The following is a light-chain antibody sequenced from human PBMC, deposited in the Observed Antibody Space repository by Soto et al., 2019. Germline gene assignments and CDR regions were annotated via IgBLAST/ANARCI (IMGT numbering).Light chain of an antibody. V-gene: IGKV3-20*01. J-gene: IGKJ1*01. CDR3: QQYGSSGT. CDR2: GAS. Sequence: ESVLTQSPGTLCLSPGERATLSCRASQSVSNNYLAWYQQTPGQAPRLLIYGASNRATGIPDRFSGSASGTDFPITISRLEHEDFAVYYCQQYGSSGTFGQGTKVDIK. CDR1: QSVSNNY.